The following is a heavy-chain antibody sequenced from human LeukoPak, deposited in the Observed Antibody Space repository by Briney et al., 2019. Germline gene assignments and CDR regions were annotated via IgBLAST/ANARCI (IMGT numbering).Heavy chain of an antibody. CDR1: GGSISSYY. CDR2: IYYSGST. J-gene: IGHJ3*02. Sequence: SETLSLTCNVSGGSISSYYWSWIRQPPGKGLEWIGYIYYSGSTNCNPSVKSRVAMSVDTSKKQFSLKLSSLTAADTAVYYCARGGTAVIAPYAFDIWGQGTMVTVSS. CDR3: ARGGTAVIAPYAFDI. V-gene: IGHV4-59*01. D-gene: IGHD4-23*01.